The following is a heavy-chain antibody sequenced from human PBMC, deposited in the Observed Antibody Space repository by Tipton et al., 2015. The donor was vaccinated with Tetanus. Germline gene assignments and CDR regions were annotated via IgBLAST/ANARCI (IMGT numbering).Heavy chain of an antibody. V-gene: IGHV4-61*08. CDR3: ARTTRRWLHPDN. J-gene: IGHJ4*02. D-gene: IGHD5-24*01. CDR2: IYYSGRT. CDR1: GASLRSGDYN. Sequence: TLSLTCSVSGASLRSGDYNWSWIRQPPGKGLEWIAYIYYSGRTNYNPSLKSRVTILVDTSKSQFSLQLTSVTAADTAVYYCARTTRRWLHPDNWGQGTLVTVSS.